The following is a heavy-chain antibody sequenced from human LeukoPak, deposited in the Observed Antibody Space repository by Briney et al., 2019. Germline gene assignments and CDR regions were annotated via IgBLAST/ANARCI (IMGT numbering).Heavy chain of an antibody. J-gene: IGHJ5*02. CDR1: GGSFSGYY. Sequence: SETLSLTCAVYGGSFSGYYWSWIRQPPGKGLEWIGEINHSGSTNYNPSLKSRVTISVDTSKNQFSLKLSSVTAADTAVYYCARASCGGGTCYDSRGWFDPWGQGTLVTVSS. CDR2: INHSGST. CDR3: ARASCGGGTCYDSRGWFDP. V-gene: IGHV4-34*01. D-gene: IGHD2-15*01.